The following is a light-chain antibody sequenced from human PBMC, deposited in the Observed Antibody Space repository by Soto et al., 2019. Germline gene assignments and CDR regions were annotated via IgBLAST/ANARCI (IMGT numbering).Light chain of an antibody. V-gene: IGKV1-39*01. CDR1: QSININ. CDR3: QQSYSTPHT. CDR2: AAS. Sequence: DIQMTQSPSSLSASVGDRVTISCRASQSININLNWYQQRPGKAPRLLIYAASSLQSGVPSRFSGSGSGTDVTLTISSLQPEDIATYYCQQSYSTPHTFGQGTKLEIK. J-gene: IGKJ2*01.